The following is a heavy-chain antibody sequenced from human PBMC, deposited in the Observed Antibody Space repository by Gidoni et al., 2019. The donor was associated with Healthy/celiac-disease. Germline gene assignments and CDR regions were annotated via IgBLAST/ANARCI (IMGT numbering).Heavy chain of an antibody. CDR2: INPNSGGT. J-gene: IGHJ6*02. V-gene: IGHV1-2*04. CDR3: AREGGNYYYGMDV. CDR1: GSTFTGYY. Sequence: QVQLVQSGAEVKKPGASVNVPCKASGSTFTGYYMHWVRQAPGQGLEWMGWINPNSGGTNYAQKFQGWVTMTRDTSISTAYMELSRLRSDDTAVYYCAREGGNYYYGMDVWGQGTTVTVSS. D-gene: IGHD1-1*01.